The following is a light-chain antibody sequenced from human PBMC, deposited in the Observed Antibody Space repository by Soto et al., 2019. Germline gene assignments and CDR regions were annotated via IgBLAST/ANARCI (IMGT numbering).Light chain of an antibody. CDR3: SSYTSSSTLFV. V-gene: IGLV2-14*01. Sequence: QCVLTPPASVSGSPGQSITISCTGTGSDVGGYNYVSWYQQHPGKAPKLMIYDVSNRPSGVSNRFSGSKSGNTASLTISGLQAEDEADYYCSSYTSSSTLFVFGTGTKVTVL. J-gene: IGLJ1*01. CDR1: GSDVGGYNY. CDR2: DVS.